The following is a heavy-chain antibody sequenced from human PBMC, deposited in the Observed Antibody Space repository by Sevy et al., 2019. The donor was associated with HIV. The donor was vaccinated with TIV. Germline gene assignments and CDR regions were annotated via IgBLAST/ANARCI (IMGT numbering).Heavy chain of an antibody. Sequence: GGSLRLSCAASGFTFSGYSMNWVRQAPGKGLEWVSYISSSSYTIYYADSVKGRFTISRDNAKNSLYLQMNSLRAEDTAVYYCARDHVKDGDLGDYYYYAMDVWGQGTTVTVSS. D-gene: IGHD4-17*01. V-gene: IGHV3-48*01. CDR3: ARDHVKDGDLGDYYYYAMDV. CDR1: GFTFSGYS. J-gene: IGHJ6*02. CDR2: ISSSSYTI.